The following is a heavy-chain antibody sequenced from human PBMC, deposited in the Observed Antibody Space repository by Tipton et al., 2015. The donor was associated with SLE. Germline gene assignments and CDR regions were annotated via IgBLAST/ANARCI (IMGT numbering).Heavy chain of an antibody. CDR1: GDSLSGQY. CDR2: VFRGGST. Sequence: TLSLTCSVYGDSLSGQYWSWIRQPPGKGLEWIGEVFRGGSTNYSPSLESRVTITVDMSKNQFSLRLISVTAADTAVYYCARGCSSSTCEPFYFFGMDVWGQGTLATVSS. D-gene: IGHD2-2*01. J-gene: IGHJ6*02. CDR3: ARGCSSSTCEPFYFFGMDV. V-gene: IGHV4-34*01.